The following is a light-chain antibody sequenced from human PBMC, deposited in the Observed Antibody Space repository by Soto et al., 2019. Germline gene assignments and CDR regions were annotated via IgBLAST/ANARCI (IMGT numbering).Light chain of an antibody. CDR1: SSNIGKNF. J-gene: IGLJ2*01. CDR2: VNN. V-gene: IGLV1-51*02. CDR3: PSWDSSLYGVV. Sequence: QSVLTQPPSVSAAPGQKVTISCSGRSSNIGKNFVSWYQQFLGTAPKVLIYVNNKRLSGIPDRFSGSKSGTSVTLGITGLQTGDEAFYYCPSWDSSLYGVVFGGGTKRTAL.